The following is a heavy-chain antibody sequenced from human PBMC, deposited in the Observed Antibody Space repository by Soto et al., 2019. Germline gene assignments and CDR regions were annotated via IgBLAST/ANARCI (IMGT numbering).Heavy chain of an antibody. CDR2: INPNTGGT. CDR3: AGALAYFVALPNWFDP. Sequence: QEQLVQSGAEVKKPGASVKVSCKASGYTFTGYYIHWVRQAPGQGLEWMGWINPNTGGTKYAQKFQGRVTMTRDTSISTAYMELSRLRSDDTAVYYCAGALAYFVALPNWFDPWGQGTLVTVSS. J-gene: IGHJ5*02. V-gene: IGHV1-2*02. CDR1: GYTFTGYY. D-gene: IGHD3-9*01.